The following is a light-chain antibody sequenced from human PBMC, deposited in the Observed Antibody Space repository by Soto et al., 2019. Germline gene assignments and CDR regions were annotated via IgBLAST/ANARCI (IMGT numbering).Light chain of an antibody. J-gene: IGKJ5*01. V-gene: IGKV3-11*01. Sequence: EIVVTQSPALLSVSPGERVTLSFRASQSVISSIAWYQQKLGQAPRLLIYGASTRAPGIPARFSGRGSGADFTLTISSLEPEDFAVYYCQQRSDSITFGQGTRLEIK. CDR3: QQRSDSIT. CDR2: GAS. CDR1: QSVISS.